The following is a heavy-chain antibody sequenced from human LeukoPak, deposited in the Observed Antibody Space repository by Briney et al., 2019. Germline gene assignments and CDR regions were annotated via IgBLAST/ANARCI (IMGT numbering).Heavy chain of an antibody. V-gene: IGHV3-21*01. Sequence: GGSLRLSCAASGFTFSSYTMNWVRQAPGKGLECVSSISSSGSYIYYADSVKGRFTISRDTAKNSLYLQMNSLRAEDTAVYYCARDPRVVPAATFDYWGQGTLVTVSS. J-gene: IGHJ4*02. CDR3: ARDPRVVPAATFDY. CDR1: GFTFSSYT. CDR2: ISSSGSYI. D-gene: IGHD2-2*01.